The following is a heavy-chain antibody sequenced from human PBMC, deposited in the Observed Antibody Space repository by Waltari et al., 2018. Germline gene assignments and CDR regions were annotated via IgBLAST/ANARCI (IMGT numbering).Heavy chain of an antibody. CDR2: VSVSGNFL. Sequence: EVQMVESGGDLVKPGGSLRLSCSTSGLLFSGESMGWLRQAPGKGVQWVSSVSVSGNFLYYADSVKGRFTISRDNGKNSVYLQMTSLMVDDTATYYCVKGLEVAHSWGLGTLVTVSS. CDR3: VKGLEVAHS. J-gene: IGHJ5*02. V-gene: IGHV3-21*02. D-gene: IGHD2-8*02. CDR1: GLLFSGES.